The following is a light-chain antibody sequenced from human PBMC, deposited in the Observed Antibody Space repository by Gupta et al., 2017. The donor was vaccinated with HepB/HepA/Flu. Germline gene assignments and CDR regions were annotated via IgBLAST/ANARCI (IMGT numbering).Light chain of an antibody. Sequence: QSVLTQPPSASGIPGQRVTLSCSGSSSNIGSNTVNWYQQLPGTAPKLLIYSSDQRPSGVPDRFSGSRSGTSASLAISGLQSDDEADYYCAAWDDSLSGHWVFGGGTKLTVL. V-gene: IGLV1-44*01. CDR1: SSNIGSNT. J-gene: IGLJ3*02. CDR3: AAWDDSLSGHWV. CDR2: SSD.